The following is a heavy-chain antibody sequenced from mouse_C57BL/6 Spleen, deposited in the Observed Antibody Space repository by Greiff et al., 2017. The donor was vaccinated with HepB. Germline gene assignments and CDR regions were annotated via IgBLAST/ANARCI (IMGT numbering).Heavy chain of an antibody. CDR1: GFTFSSYA. J-gene: IGHJ2*01. D-gene: IGHD1-1*01. V-gene: IGHV5-4*01. CDR3: ARDPGYYYGSSAYYFDY. Sequence: EVQGVESGGGLVKPGGSLKLSCAASGFTFSSYAMSWVRQTPEKRLEWVATISDGGSYTYYPDNVKGRFTISRDNAKNNLYLQMSHLKSEDTAMYYCARDPGYYYGSSAYYFDYWGQGTTLTVSS. CDR2: ISDGGSYT.